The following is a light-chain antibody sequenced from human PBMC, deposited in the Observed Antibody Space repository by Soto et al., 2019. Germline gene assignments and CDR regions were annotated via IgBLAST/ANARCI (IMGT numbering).Light chain of an antibody. V-gene: IGKV3-11*01. CDR1: QSVSSN. J-gene: IGKJ5*01. CDR3: QRGDT. Sequence: GWTRSPATLSISPGERATLSCRASQSVSSNLAWYQQKPGQAPRLLIYDASNRATGIPARFSGSGSGTDFTLTISSLEPEDFAVYYCQRGDTFGQGTRLEIK. CDR2: DAS.